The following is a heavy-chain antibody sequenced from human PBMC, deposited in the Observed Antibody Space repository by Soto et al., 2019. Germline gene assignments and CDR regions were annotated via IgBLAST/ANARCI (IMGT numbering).Heavy chain of an antibody. J-gene: IGHJ4*02. CDR1: GFSLSTNSMG. D-gene: IGHD2-15*01. Sequence: SGPTLVNPTQTLTLTCTFSGFSLSTNSMGVSWIRQPPGKALERLALIDWDDDTYYITSLKTRLTISKDTSKNQVVLTMTNMDPMDTATYYCARMVGGYSDNSPLFDHWGQGILVTVSS. CDR3: ARMVGGYSDNSPLFDH. CDR2: IDWDDDT. V-gene: IGHV2-70*01.